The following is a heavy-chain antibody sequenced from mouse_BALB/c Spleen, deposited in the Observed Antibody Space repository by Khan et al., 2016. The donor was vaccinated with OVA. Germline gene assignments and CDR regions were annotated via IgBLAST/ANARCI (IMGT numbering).Heavy chain of an antibody. V-gene: IGHV1-4*01. J-gene: IGHJ2*01. CDR3: VSIPIPPCDFDC. CDR1: GYTFANYA. CDR2: INPSTGYT. Sequence: QIQLVQSGTELARPGASVKMSCKASGYTFANYALHWVKQRPGQGLEWIGYINPSTGYTNYNQKFNDKATSTTDRYSSTAYMQLSSLTSDDSAIYYCVSIPIPPCDFDCWGQGTTLTVSS.